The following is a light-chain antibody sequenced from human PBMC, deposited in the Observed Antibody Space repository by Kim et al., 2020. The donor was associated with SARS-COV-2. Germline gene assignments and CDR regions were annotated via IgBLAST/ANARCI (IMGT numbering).Light chain of an antibody. CDR3: LKHHAYPRT. V-gene: IGKV1-17*01. J-gene: IGKJ1*01. CDR1: QGVRNA. CDR2: GAP. Sequence: PSLEDRVTITFRASQGVRNAVGCDQQRPREAPTRLIYGAPTLRRGGPSRCCGGGAVAEFTLTISSLQAEEFATDYCLKHHAYPRTFGQGTKVDIK.